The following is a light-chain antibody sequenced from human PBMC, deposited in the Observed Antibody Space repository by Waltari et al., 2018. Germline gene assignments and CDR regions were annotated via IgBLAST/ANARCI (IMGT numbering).Light chain of an antibody. CDR2: EIS. CDR1: QSLLYTDGKTY. Sequence: DIVMTQTPVSLSVTPGQSASISCKSSQSLLYTDGKTYFYWYLQKAGQPPQLLIYEISKRFSGVPDRFSGSGSGTDFTLKISRVEAEDVGVYYCMQTKQFPWTLGQGTKMEIE. CDR3: MQTKQFPWT. V-gene: IGKV2D-29*01. J-gene: IGKJ1*01.